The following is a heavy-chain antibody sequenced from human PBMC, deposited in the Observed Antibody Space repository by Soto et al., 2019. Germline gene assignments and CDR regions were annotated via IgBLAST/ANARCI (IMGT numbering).Heavy chain of an antibody. Sequence: EVQLLESGGGLVQPGGSLRLSCAASGFTFSSYAMSWVRQAPGKGLEWVSAISGSGGSTYYADSVKGRFTISRDNSKNTRYLQMNSLRAEDTAVYYCAKEGGIGTTQTSNWFDPWGQGTLVTVSS. V-gene: IGHV3-23*01. CDR3: AKEGGIGTTQTSNWFDP. D-gene: IGHD3-16*01. CDR1: GFTFSSYA. CDR2: ISGSGGST. J-gene: IGHJ5*02.